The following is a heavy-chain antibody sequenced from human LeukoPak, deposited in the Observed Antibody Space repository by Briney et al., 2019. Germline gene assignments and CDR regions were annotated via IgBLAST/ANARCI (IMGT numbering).Heavy chain of an antibody. CDR1: GYTFNRYA. Sequence: GASVKVSCKASGYTFNRYAMIWVRQAPGQGLEWMGGIIPIFGTANYAQKFQGRVTITTDESTSTAYMELSSLRSEDTAVYYCARGDPYSSSSDWGQGTLVTVSS. CDR2: IIPIFGTA. D-gene: IGHD6-6*01. J-gene: IGHJ4*02. V-gene: IGHV1-69*05. CDR3: ARGDPYSSSSD.